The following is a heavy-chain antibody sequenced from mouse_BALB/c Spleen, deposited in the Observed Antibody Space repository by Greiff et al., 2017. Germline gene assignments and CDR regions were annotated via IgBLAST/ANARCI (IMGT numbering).Heavy chain of an antibody. CDR3: ARDPNYGYDGNYAMDY. CDR2: IWGDGST. V-gene: IGHV2-6-7*01. J-gene: IGHJ4*01. D-gene: IGHD2-2*01. CDR1: GFSLTGYG. Sequence: VNVVESGPGLVAPSQSLSITCTVSGFSLTGYGVNWVRQPPGKGLEWLGMIWGDGSTDYNSALKSRLSISKDNSKSQVFLKMNSLQTDDTARYYCARDPNYGYDGNYAMDYWGQGTSVTVSA.